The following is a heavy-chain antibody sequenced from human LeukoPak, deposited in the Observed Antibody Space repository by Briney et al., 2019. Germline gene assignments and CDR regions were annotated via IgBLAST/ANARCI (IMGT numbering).Heavy chain of an antibody. CDR2: IIPIFGTA. CDR1: GGTFTSYA. J-gene: IGHJ6*03. Sequence: PVKVSCKASGGTFTSYAISWVRQAPGHRLGWRGGIIPIFGTAHYAQKFQGRVTITTDESTSTAYMELSSLRAEDTAVYYCARQRLAYEPPWYYFYMDVWGKGTTVTVSS. CDR3: ARQRLAYEPPWYYFYMDV. V-gene: IGHV1-69*05. D-gene: IGHD3-16*01.